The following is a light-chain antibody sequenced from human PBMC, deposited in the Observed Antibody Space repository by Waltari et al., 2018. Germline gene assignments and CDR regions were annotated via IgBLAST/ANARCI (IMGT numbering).Light chain of an antibody. CDR1: QSINSW. CDR2: KAS. V-gene: IGKV1-5*03. CDR3: HQYKTYAWT. J-gene: IGKJ1*01. Sequence: DIQMTQSPSTLSASVVDRVTITCRARQSINSWLPWYQHKPGEAPKLLIYKASSLESGVPSRFSGSGSGTEFTLTISSLQPDDFASYYCHQYKTYAWTFGQGTKVEIK.